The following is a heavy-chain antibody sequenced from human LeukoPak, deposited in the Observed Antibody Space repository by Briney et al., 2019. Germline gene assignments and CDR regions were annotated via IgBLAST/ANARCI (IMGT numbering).Heavy chain of an antibody. CDR1: GGSISSYY. CDR3: ARVRIVGATRRGYYFDY. V-gene: IGHV4-59*01. J-gene: IGHJ4*02. CDR2: IYYSGST. D-gene: IGHD1-26*01. Sequence: TSETLSLTCTVSGGSISSYYWSWIRQPPGKGLEWIGYIYYSGSTNYNPSLKSRVTISVDTSKNQFSLKLSSVTAADTAVYYCARVRIVGATRRGYYFDYWGQGTLVTVSS.